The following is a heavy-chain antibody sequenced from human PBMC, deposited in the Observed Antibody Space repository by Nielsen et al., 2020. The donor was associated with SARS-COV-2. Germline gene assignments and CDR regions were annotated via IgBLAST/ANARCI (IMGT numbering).Heavy chain of an antibody. D-gene: IGHD1-14*01. Sequence: GGSLRLSCAASGFTFSSYSMNWVRQAPGKGLEWVSSISSSSSYIYYADSVKGRFTISRDNAKNSLYLQMNSLRAEDTAVYYCARDRATATGDYWGQGTLVTVSS. CDR2: ISSSSSYI. CDR1: GFTFSSYS. J-gene: IGHJ4*02. V-gene: IGHV3-21*01. CDR3: ARDRATATGDY.